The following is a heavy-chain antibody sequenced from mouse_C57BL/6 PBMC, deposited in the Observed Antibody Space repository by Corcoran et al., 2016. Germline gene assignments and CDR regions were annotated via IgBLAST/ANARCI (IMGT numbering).Heavy chain of an antibody. CDR3: ASGPFYDGYYVDY. Sequence: EVQLQQSGPELVKPGASVKISCKASGYTFTDYYMNWVKQSHGKSLEWIGDINPNNGGTSYNQKFKGKATLTVDKSSSTAYMELRSLTSEDSAVYYCASGPFYDGYYVDYWGQGTTLTVSS. CDR1: GYTFTDYY. D-gene: IGHD2-3*01. CDR2: INPNNGGT. V-gene: IGHV1-26*01. J-gene: IGHJ2*01.